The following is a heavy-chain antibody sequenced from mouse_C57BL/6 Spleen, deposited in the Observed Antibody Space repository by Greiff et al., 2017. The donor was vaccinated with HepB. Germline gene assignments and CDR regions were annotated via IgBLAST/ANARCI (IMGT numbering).Heavy chain of an antibody. CDR3: AKDSSSGYGY. CDR1: GYTFTSYT. Sequence: QVQLQQSGAELARPGASVKMSCKASGYTFTSYTMHWVKQRPGQGLEWIGYINPSSGYTKYNQKFKDKATLTADKSSSTAYMQLSSLTSEDSAVYYCAKDSSSGYGYWGQGTTLTVSS. CDR2: INPSSGYT. J-gene: IGHJ2*01. D-gene: IGHD3-2*02. V-gene: IGHV1-4*01.